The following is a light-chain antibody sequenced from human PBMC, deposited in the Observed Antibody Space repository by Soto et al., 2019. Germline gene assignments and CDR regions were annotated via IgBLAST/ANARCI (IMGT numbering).Light chain of an antibody. CDR3: CSYVGSYTWV. Sequence: QSVLTQPRSVSGSPGQSVTISCTGTSSDVGGYNYVSWYQQHPGKAPKLMFYDVSKRPSGVPDRFSGSKSGNTASLIISGLQAEDEADYYCCSYVGSYTWVFGGGTKLTVL. CDR2: DVS. CDR1: SSDVGGYNY. V-gene: IGLV2-11*01. J-gene: IGLJ3*02.